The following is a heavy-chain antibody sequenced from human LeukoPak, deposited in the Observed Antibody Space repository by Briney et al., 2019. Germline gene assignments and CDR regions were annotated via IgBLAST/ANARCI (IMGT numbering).Heavy chain of an antibody. CDR2: IKQDGSEK. CDR3: ARDLYDSSGLDY. D-gene: IGHD3-22*01. J-gene: IGHJ4*02. V-gene: IGHV3-7*01. CDR1: GFTFSSYL. Sequence: GSLRLSCAASGFTFSSYLMSWVRPAPGKGLGWVANIKQDGSEKYYVDSVKGRFTISRDNAKNSLYLQMNSLRAEDTAVYYCARDLYDSSGLDYWGQGTLVTVSS.